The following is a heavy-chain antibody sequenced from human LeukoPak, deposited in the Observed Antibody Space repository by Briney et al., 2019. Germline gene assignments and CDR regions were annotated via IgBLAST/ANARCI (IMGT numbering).Heavy chain of an antibody. V-gene: IGHV4-59*01. J-gene: IGHJ3*02. CDR2: IYYSGST. CDR3: AREGDNDAFDI. Sequence: PSETLSLTCTVSGGSISSYYWSWIRQPPGKGLEWIGYIYYSGSTNYNPSLKSRVTISVDTSKNQFSLKLSSVTAADTAVYYCAREGDNDAFDIWGQGTMVTVSS. CDR1: GGSISSYY.